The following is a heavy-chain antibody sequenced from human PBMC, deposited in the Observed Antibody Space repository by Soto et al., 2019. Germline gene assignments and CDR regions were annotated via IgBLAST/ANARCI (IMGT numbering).Heavy chain of an antibody. J-gene: IGHJ4*02. Sequence: QVQLQQWGAGLVKPSETLSLSCAVYGQSFSGHSWAWIRQPPGKGLEWIGEISESGSTYSNPSLKSRVTISTDTSKNQFSLKLNSVTAADTAAYFCARGSGIVALPGELEDVNYDFWGQGTLVNVSS. D-gene: IGHD1-1*01. CDR2: ISESGST. V-gene: IGHV4-34*01. CDR1: GQSFSGHS. CDR3: ARGSGIVALPGELEDVNYDF.